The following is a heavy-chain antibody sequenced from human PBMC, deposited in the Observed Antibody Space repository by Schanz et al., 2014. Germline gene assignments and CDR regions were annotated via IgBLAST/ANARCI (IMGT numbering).Heavy chain of an antibody. CDR2: IGNGGVTI. D-gene: IGHD1-26*01. CDR1: TFTFSSDW. CDR3: APDHTTESYYSAWPTIDY. J-gene: IGHJ4*02. Sequence: EMQLLESGGGLAQPGGSLRLSCAASTFTFSSDWMSWVRQAPGKGLEWVSYIGNGGVTIYYADSVKGRFTISRDNSKNTLLLQMNSLRAEDAAVYYCAPDHTTESYYSAWPTIDYWGQGTLVIVSS. V-gene: IGHV3-48*04.